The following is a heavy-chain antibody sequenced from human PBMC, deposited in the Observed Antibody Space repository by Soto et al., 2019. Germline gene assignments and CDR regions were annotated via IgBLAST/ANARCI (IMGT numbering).Heavy chain of an antibody. Sequence: NGTRAARAISSCCWSCKQKTTGKGLEWIGYIYYSGSTNYNPSLKSRVTISVDTSKNQFSLMLNSVTAADTAVYYCAKERAAAVGALAYRGQGTLVTVS. CDR1: ARAISSCC. V-gene: IGHV4-59*01. CDR2: IYYSGST. J-gene: IGHJ4*02. D-gene: IGHD6-13*01. CDR3: AKERAAAVGALAY.